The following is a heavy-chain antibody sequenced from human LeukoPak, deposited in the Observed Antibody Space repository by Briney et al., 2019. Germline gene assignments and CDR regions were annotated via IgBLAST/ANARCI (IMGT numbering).Heavy chain of an antibody. CDR2: ISAYNDNT. J-gene: IGHJ5*02. CDR3: ARDGPFDP. V-gene: IGHV1-18*01. Sequence: ASVKVPCKASGYSFTSYGISWVRQAPGQGLEWMGWISAYNDNTKYARKLQGRVTMTTDTSTSTAYMELRSLRSDDTAVYYCARDGPFDPWGQGTLVTVSS. CDR1: GYSFTSYG.